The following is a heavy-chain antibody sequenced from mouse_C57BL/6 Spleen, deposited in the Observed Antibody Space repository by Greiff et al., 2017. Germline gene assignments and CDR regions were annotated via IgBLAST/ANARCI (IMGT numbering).Heavy chain of an antibody. D-gene: IGHD2-4*01. CDR2: IRNKANNHAT. CDR1: GFTFSDAW. CDR3: TRRLRYWYFDV. V-gene: IGHV6-6*01. J-gene: IGHJ1*03. Sequence: EVQLQESGGGLVQPGGSMKLSCAASGFTFSDAWMDWVRQSPEKGLEWVAEIRNKANNHATYYAESVKGRFTISRDDSKSSVYLQMNSLRAEDTGIYYCTRRLRYWYFDVWGTGTTVTVSS.